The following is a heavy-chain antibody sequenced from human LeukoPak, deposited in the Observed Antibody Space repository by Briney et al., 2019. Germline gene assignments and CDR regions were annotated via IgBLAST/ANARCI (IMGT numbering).Heavy chain of an antibody. CDR2: MNPKTGNT. V-gene: IGHV1-8*03. J-gene: IGHJ3*02. CDR1: GYTFIDFY. CDR3: VRIYYSNAFDI. Sequence: ASVKVSCKASGYTFIDFYIHWVRQAPGQGLEWMGWMNPKTGNTGSAQKFQGRVTITGNTSISTVYMELSSLRSEDTAVYYCVRIYYSNAFDIWGQGTMVTVSS. D-gene: IGHD3-22*01.